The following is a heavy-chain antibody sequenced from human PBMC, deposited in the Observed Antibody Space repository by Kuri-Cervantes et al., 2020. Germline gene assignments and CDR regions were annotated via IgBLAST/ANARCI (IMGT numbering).Heavy chain of an antibody. V-gene: IGHV1-8*01. J-gene: IGHJ5*02. CDR1: GYTFTSYD. CDR3: ARTAADEDWFDP. CDR2: MNPNSGNT. Sequence: ASVKVSCKASGYTFTSYDINWVRQATEQGLEWMGWMNPNSGNTGYAQKFQGRVTMTRNTSISTAYMELSSLRSEDTAVYYCARTAADEDWFDPRGQGTLVTVSS. D-gene: IGHD6-13*01.